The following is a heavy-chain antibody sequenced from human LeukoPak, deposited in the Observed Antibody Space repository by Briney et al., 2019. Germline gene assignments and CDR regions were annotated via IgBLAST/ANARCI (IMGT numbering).Heavy chain of an antibody. D-gene: IGHD6-13*01. Sequence: GGSLRLSCTVSGFIFRNYGMHWARQAPGKGLEWVAVIWHDGSQKYYADSVKGRFTISRDISKSTLYIQMDSLRAEDTAVYYCARDESVSNCFYWGQGTLVTVSS. CDR1: GFIFRNYG. J-gene: IGHJ4*02. CDR2: IWHDGSQK. CDR3: ARDESVSNCFY. V-gene: IGHV3-33*01.